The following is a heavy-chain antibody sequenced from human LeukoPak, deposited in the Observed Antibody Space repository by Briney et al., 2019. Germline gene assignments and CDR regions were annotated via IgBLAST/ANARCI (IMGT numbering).Heavy chain of an antibody. V-gene: IGHV1-46*01. CDR2: INPSGGST. D-gene: IGHD3-22*01. Sequence: ASVKVSCKASGYTFTGYYMHWVRQAPGQGLEWMGIINPSGGSTSYAQKFQGRVTMTRDMSTSTVYMELSSLRSEDTAVYYCARGMGGSGYTSHFDYWGQGTLVTVSS. CDR3: ARGMGGSGYTSHFDY. J-gene: IGHJ4*02. CDR1: GYTFTGYY.